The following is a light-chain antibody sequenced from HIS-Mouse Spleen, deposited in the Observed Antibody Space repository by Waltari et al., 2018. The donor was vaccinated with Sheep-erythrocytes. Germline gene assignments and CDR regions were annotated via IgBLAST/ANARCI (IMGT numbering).Light chain of an antibody. CDR1: QSVSSY. CDR2: DAS. J-gene: IGKJ2*01. V-gene: IGKV3-11*01. CDR3: MQALQTPVGYT. Sequence: EIVLTQSPATLSLSPGERATLSCRASQSVSSYLAWYQQKPGQAPRLLIYDASNRATGIPARFSGSGSGTDFTLKISRVEAEDVGVYYCMQALQTPVGYTFGQGTKLEIK.